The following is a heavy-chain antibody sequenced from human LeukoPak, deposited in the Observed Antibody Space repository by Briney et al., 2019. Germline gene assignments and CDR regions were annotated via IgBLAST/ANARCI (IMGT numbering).Heavy chain of an antibody. J-gene: IGHJ4*02. V-gene: IGHV3-48*01. CDR2: IRSSSSTI. Sequence: GGSLRLSCAASGFTFSSYSINWVRQTPGKGLEWISYIRSSSSTIYYADSVKGRFAISRDNAKNSLYLQMDSLRAEDTAVYYCATGMWGYCSATSCPLDFWGQGTLVTVSS. D-gene: IGHD2-2*01. CDR1: GFTFSSYS. CDR3: ATGMWGYCSATSCPLDF.